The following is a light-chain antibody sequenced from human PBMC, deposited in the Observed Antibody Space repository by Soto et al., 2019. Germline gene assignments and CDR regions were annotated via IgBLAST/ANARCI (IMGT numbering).Light chain of an antibody. J-gene: IGKJ5*01. CDR1: QDISNY. CDR3: QQYDNLAII. V-gene: IGKV1-33*01. Sequence: DIQKTQSPSSLSVSVGDRVTITCQASQDISNYLNWYQQKPGKAPKLLIYDASNLETGVPSRFSGSKSGTDFTFTISSLQPEDIATYYCQQYDNLAIIFGQGTRLEIK. CDR2: DAS.